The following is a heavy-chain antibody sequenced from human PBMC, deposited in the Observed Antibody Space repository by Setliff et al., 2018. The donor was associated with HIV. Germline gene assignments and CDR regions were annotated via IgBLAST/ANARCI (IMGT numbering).Heavy chain of an antibody. CDR1: GFTFTDAW. V-gene: IGHV3-73*01. CDR3: ARQPLHCSSINCYGAVYDN. D-gene: IGHD2-2*01. Sequence: PGGSLRLSCAGSGFTFTDAWLSWVRQAPGKGLEWVARIKTEAEGYATAYAASVKGRFTISRDDSKNTLSLQMSSLRAEDTALYYCARQPLHCSSINCYGAVYDNWGQGTLVTVSS. CDR2: IKTEAEGYAT. J-gene: IGHJ4*02.